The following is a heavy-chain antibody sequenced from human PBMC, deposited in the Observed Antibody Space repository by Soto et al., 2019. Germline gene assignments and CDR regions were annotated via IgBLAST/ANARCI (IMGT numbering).Heavy chain of an antibody. CDR3: AKVAVAGNGAYYFDY. CDR1: GFTFSSYG. J-gene: IGHJ4*02. CDR2: ISYDGSNK. V-gene: IGHV3-30*18. D-gene: IGHD6-19*01. Sequence: GGSLRLSCAASGFTFSSYGMHWVRQAPGKGLEWVAVISYDGSNKYYADSVKGRFTISRDNSKNTLYLQMNSLRAEDTAVYYCAKVAVAGNGAYYFDYWGQGTLVTVSS.